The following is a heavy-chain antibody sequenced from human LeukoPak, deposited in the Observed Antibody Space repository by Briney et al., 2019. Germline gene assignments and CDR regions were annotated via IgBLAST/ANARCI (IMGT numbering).Heavy chain of an antibody. Sequence: GGSLKLSCAASGFTFSSYGMQWVRQAQGKGLEWVAVIWYDGSNKYYADSVKGRFTISRDNSKNTLYLQMNSLRAEDTAVYYCARDPGTHTDYWGQGTLVTVSS. D-gene: IGHD3-10*01. CDR1: GFTFSSYG. V-gene: IGHV3-33*01. J-gene: IGHJ4*02. CDR2: IWYDGSNK. CDR3: ARDPGTHTDY.